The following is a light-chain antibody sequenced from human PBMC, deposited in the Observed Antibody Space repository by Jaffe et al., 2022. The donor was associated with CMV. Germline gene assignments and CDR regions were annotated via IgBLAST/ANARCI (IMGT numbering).Light chain of an antibody. J-gene: IGKJ4*01. CDR2: AAS. Sequence: EIVLTQSPGTLSLSPGERATLSCRASQSVSSSYFAWYQQKPGQAPRLLIYAASRRASGIPDRFSGSGSGTDFTLTISRLETEDFAVYYCQQYDSSLALSFGGGTKVEIK. CDR1: QSVSSSY. V-gene: IGKV3-20*01. CDR3: QQYDSSLALS.